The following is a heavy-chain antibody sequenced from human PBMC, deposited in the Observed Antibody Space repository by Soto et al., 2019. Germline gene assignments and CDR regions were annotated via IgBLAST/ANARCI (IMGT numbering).Heavy chain of an antibody. Sequence: SETLSLTCTVSGVSVSSGSYYWSWIRQLPGKGLEWIGYIHYSGSTIYNPSLKSRVTISLDTSKNQFSLKLSSVTAADTAVYYCARDSSIWNFFYWGQGTLVTVSS. J-gene: IGHJ4*02. CDR2: IHYSGST. CDR3: ARDSSIWNFFY. V-gene: IGHV4-61*01. D-gene: IGHD1-7*01. CDR1: GVSVSSGSYY.